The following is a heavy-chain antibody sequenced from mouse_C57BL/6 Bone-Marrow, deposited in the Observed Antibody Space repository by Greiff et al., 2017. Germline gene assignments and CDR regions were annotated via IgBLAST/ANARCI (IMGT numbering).Heavy chain of an antibody. Sequence: EVMLVESGGGLVKPGGSLKLSCAASGFTFSDYGMHWVRQAPEKGLEWVAYISSGSSTIYYADTVKGRFTIARDNAKNTLFLQMPSLRSEDTAMYYCARDYYYGSSWFAYWGQGTLVTVSA. V-gene: IGHV5-17*01. CDR2: ISSGSSTI. CDR3: ARDYYYGSSWFAY. CDR1: GFTFSDYG. D-gene: IGHD1-1*01. J-gene: IGHJ3*01.